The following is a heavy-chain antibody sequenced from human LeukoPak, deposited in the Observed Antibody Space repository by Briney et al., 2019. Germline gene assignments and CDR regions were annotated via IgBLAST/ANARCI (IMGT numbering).Heavy chain of an antibody. J-gene: IGHJ4*02. D-gene: IGHD1-1*01. CDR3: APNWNRDY. CDR1: GITFSSYA. CDR2: ISASGGST. V-gene: IGHV3-23*01. Sequence: GGSLRLSCAASGITFSSYAMSWVRQAPGKGLEWVSAISASGGSTYYADSVKGRFTISRDNSKNTLYLQMNSLRAEDTAIYYCAPNWNRDYWGQGSLVTVSS.